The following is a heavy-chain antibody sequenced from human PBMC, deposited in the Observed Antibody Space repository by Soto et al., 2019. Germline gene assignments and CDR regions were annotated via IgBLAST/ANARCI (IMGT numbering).Heavy chain of an antibody. V-gene: IGHV3-23*01. CDR1: GFTLSTYT. D-gene: IGHD3-9*01. CDR3: AKDRQPDGIWTFDY. Sequence: GGSLRLSCAASGFTLSTYTMNWVRQAPGKGLEWVSGIIQNGETYYTGSVKGRFTISRDNSKNMVYLQMDSLRADDTALYYCAKDRQPDGIWTFDYWGQGTLVNVSS. J-gene: IGHJ4*02. CDR2: IIQNGET.